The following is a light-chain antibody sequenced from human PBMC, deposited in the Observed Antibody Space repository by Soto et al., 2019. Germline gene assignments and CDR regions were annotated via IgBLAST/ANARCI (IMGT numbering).Light chain of an antibody. CDR3: QTWGTDIRM. J-gene: IGLJ3*02. Sequence: QLVLTQSPSASASLGASVKLTCTLSSGHSSYAIAWHQQQPEKGPRYLMKVNSDGSHIKGDGIPDRFSGSSSGAERYLTISSLQSEDEADYYCQTWGTDIRMFGGGTKVTVL. CDR2: VNSDGSH. V-gene: IGLV4-69*01. CDR1: SGHSSYA.